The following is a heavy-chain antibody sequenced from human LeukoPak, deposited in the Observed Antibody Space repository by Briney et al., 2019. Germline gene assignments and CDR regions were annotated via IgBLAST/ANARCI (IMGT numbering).Heavy chain of an antibody. J-gene: IGHJ4*02. V-gene: IGHV3-66*04. D-gene: IGHD3-10*01. CDR2: MYSGGDT. CDR3: ASQGGITIVRAVPAFGY. CDR1: GFTVSANH. Sequence: PGGSLSLSCSASGFTVSANHMNWVPQVPGQGLDWVSVMYSGGDTYDADSVKGRFTFSRDNSKTALCLQMNSLRPEDTAVYYCASQGGITIVRAVPAFGYWGQGTMVTVS.